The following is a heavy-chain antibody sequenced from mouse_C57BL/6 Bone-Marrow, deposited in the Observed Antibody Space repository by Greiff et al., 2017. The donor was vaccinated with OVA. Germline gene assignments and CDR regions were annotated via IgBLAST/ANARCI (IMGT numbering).Heavy chain of an antibody. CDR2: IWSGRST. Sequence: VKLQQSGPGLVQPSQSLSITCTVSGFSLTSYGVHWVRQSPGKGLEWLGVIWSGRSTDYNAAFISRLSISKDNSKSQVFFKMNSLQADDTAIYYCARSTTVVDGFAYWGQGTLVTVSA. V-gene: IGHV2-2*01. D-gene: IGHD1-1*01. CDR3: ARSTTVVDGFAY. CDR1: GFSLTSYG. J-gene: IGHJ3*01.